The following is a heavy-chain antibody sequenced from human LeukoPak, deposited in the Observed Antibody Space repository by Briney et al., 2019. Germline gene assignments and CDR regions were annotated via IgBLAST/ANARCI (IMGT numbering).Heavy chain of an antibody. J-gene: IGHJ3*02. CDR2: ISGSGGST. V-gene: IGHV3-23*01. CDR3: AKATPLLWFGGPNIGAFDI. D-gene: IGHD3-10*01. CDR1: GFTFSSYA. Sequence: GGSLRLSCAASGFTFSSYAMSWVRQAPGKGLEWVSAISGSGGSTYYADSVKGRFTISRDNSKNTLYLQMNSLRAEDTAVYYCAKATPLLWFGGPNIGAFDIWGQGTMVTVSS.